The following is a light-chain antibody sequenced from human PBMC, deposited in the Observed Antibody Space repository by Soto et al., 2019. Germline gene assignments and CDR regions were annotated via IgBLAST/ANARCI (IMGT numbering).Light chain of an antibody. Sequence: DIQMTQSPSTLSASVGDRVTITCRASQSISTWLTWYQQKPGKAPELLIYDASSLESGVPSRFSGSGSGTEFTLTISSLQPDDFATYYCQQSYSTPLTFGGGTKVDIK. V-gene: IGKV1-5*01. CDR3: QQSYSTPLT. J-gene: IGKJ4*01. CDR2: DAS. CDR1: QSISTW.